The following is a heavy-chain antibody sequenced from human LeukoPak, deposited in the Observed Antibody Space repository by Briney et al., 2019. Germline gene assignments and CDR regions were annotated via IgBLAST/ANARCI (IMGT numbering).Heavy chain of an antibody. CDR1: GYTLTELS. J-gene: IGHJ4*02. CDR3: AREVSDTAMGLFDY. Sequence: ASVKVSCKVSGYTLTELSMHWVRQAPGKGLEWMGGFDPEDGETIYAQKFQGRVTITTDESTSTAYMELSSLRSEDTAVYYCAREVSDTAMGLFDYWGQGTLVTVSS. CDR2: FDPEDGET. D-gene: IGHD5-18*01. V-gene: IGHV1-24*01.